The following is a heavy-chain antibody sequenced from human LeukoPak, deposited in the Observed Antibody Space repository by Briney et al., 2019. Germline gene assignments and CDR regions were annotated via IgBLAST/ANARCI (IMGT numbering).Heavy chain of an antibody. CDR2: INPSGGST. Sequence: ASVKVSCKASGYTFTSYAMNWVRQAPGQGLEWMGIINPSGGSTSYAQKFQGRVTMTRDTSTSTVYMELSSLRSEDTAVYYCASSSGWGYGAFDIWGQGTMVTVSS. CDR3: ASSSGWGYGAFDI. CDR1: GYTFTSYA. D-gene: IGHD6-19*01. J-gene: IGHJ3*02. V-gene: IGHV1-46*01.